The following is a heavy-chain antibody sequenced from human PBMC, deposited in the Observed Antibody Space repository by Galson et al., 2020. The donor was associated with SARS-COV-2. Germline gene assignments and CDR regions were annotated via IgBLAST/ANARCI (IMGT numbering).Heavy chain of an antibody. D-gene: IGHD1-26*01. J-gene: IGHJ5*01. Sequence: SETLSLTCAVSGFSISSNYYWGWIRQPPGKGLEWIGSVYHSGNTYYNPSLNRRVTISVGTSKNQFSLELRSVTAAATAVYYCARLTVGAPHWFDSCGQGTLVAVSS. CDR1: GFSISSNYY. CDR2: VYHSGNT. V-gene: IGHV4-38-2*01. CDR3: ARLTVGAPHWFDS.